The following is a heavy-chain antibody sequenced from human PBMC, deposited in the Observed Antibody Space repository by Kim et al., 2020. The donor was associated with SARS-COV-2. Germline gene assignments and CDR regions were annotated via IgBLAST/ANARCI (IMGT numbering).Heavy chain of an antibody. CDR1: GFTFSGSV. J-gene: IGHJ6*02. CDR2: VKTKANNYAK. V-gene: IGHV3-73*01. Sequence: GGSLRLSCAASGFTFSGSVIHWVRQASGKGLEWVGRVKTKANNYAKVYGASVKGRFTISRDDTKSTAFLQMNSLKTEDTAVYYCTSGLQTTYGMDVWGQG. D-gene: IGHD4-4*01. CDR3: TSGLQTTYGMDV.